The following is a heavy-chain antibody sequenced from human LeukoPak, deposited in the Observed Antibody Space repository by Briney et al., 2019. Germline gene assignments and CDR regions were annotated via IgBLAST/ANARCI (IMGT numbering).Heavy chain of an antibody. CDR2: IYYSGST. V-gene: IGHV4-34*01. Sequence: SETLSLTCAVYGGSFSGYYWGWIRQPPGKGLEWIGSIYYSGSTYYNPSLKSRVTISVDTSKNQFSLKLSSVTAAGTAVYYCARGFYYDSSGYFLSKYAPKNFDYWGQGTLVTVSS. J-gene: IGHJ4*02. CDR3: ARGFYYDSSGYFLSKYAPKNFDY. CDR1: GGSFSGYY. D-gene: IGHD3-22*01.